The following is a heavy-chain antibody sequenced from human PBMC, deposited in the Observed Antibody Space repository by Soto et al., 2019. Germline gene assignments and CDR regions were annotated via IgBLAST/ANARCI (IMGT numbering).Heavy chain of an antibody. CDR2: IIPIFGTA. J-gene: IGHJ4*02. CDR1: GGTFSSYA. CDR3: ARFHSSSSYAFDY. V-gene: IGHV1-69*13. D-gene: IGHD6-6*01. Sequence: GASVKVSCKASGGTFSSYAISWVRQAPGQGLEWMGGIIPIFGTANYAQKFQGRVTITADESTSTAYMELSSLRSEDTAVYYCARFHSSSSYAFDYWGQGTLVTVSS.